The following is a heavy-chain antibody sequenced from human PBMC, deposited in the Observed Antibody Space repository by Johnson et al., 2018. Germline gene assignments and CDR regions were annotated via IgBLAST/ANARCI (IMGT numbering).Heavy chain of an antibody. CDR1: GFTFSSYW. CDR2: IKQDGSEK. V-gene: IGHV3-7*01. J-gene: IGHJ1*01. Sequence: VQLLESGGGLVQPGGSLRLSCAASGFTFSSYWMSWVRQAPGKGLEWVANIKQDGSEKYYVDSVKGRFTISRDNVKNSHYLQMNSLRAEDTAVYYCARDGEYFQYWGQGTLVTVSP. CDR3: ARDGEYFQY.